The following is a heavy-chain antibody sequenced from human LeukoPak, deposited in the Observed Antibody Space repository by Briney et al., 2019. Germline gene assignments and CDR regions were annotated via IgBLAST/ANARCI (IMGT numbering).Heavy chain of an antibody. V-gene: IGHV3-49*04. D-gene: IGHD5-18*01. Sequence: GGSLRLSCTASGFTFGDYAMSWVRQAPGKGLEWVGFIRSKTHGGTTDYAASVKGRFTISRDDSKNTLYLQMNSLKTEDTAMYYCARATGTGWDTYYYYYMDVWGKGTTVTVSS. CDR1: GFTFGDYA. CDR3: ARATGTGWDTYYYYYMDV. CDR2: IRSKTHGGTT. J-gene: IGHJ6*03.